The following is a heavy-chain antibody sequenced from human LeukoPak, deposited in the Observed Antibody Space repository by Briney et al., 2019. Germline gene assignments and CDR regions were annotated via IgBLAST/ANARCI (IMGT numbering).Heavy chain of an antibody. Sequence: GGSLRLSCAASGFTLSSYCMSWVRQAPGKGLEWVSVIYSGGSTYYADSVKGRFTISRDNSKNTLYLQMNSLRAEDTAVYYCARDRIAVAGIPFDYWGQGTLVTVSS. CDR1: GFTLSSYC. CDR2: IYSGGST. J-gene: IGHJ4*02. D-gene: IGHD6-19*01. CDR3: ARDRIAVAGIPFDY. V-gene: IGHV3-53*01.